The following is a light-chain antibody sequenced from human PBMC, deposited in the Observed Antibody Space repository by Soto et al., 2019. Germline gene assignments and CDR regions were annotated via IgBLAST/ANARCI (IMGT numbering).Light chain of an antibody. V-gene: IGKV1-5*03. CDR3: QHCDDSSWT. CDR2: KTS. Sequence: DIHMTQSPSTLSASVGDRVTITCRASQRISIWLAWYQQKPGKAPNLLIYKTSSLESWFPSRFSGSAYGTDVTLPLSSLQPDDFSTYYRQHCDDSSWTFGQGTHLEIQ. CDR1: QRISIW. J-gene: IGKJ1*01.